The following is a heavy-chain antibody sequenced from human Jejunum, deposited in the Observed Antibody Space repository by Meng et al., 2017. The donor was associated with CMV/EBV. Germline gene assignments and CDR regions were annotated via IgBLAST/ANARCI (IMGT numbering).Heavy chain of an antibody. D-gene: IGHD3-3*01. Sequence: TCVVSGDSIGSDNWWTWLRQSSGKGLEWIGEIYHSGFTNYNPSLKSRVSISLDRSKNQFFLKLSSVIAADTAMYYCALTRPTLRWVDPWGQGTLVTVSS. CDR2: IYHSGFT. CDR1: GDSIGSDNW. J-gene: IGHJ5*02. CDR3: ALTRPTLRWVDP. V-gene: IGHV4-4*02.